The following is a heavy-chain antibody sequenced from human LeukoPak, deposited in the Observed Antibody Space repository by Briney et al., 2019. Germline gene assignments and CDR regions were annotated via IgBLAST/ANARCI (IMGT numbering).Heavy chain of an antibody. D-gene: IGHD5-18*01. J-gene: IGHJ4*02. V-gene: IGHV3-48*03. CDR1: GFTFRSYE. CDR2: IRSSGGAI. Sequence: PGGSLRLSCAASGFTFRSYEMNWVRQAPGEGLEWVSYIRSSGGAIYYADSVKGRFTISRDNAKNSLYLQMNSLRAEDTAVYYCARGVTNTAMIIGVYFDYWGQGTLVTVSS. CDR3: ARGVTNTAMIIGVYFDY.